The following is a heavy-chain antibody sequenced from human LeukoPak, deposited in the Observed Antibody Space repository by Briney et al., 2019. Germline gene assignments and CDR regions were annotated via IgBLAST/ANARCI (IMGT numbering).Heavy chain of an antibody. V-gene: IGHV3-11*04. CDR2: ISSSSTTI. CDR1: GFRFSDYY. Sequence: GGSLRLSCTASGFRFSDYYMTWIRQAPGKGLEWISYISSSSTTIKYADSVKGRFIISRDNAKNSVYLQMNSLRAEDTAVYYCALIAVDWQQPFDYWGQGTLVTVSS. J-gene: IGHJ4*02. CDR3: ALIAVDWQQPFDY. D-gene: IGHD6-13*01.